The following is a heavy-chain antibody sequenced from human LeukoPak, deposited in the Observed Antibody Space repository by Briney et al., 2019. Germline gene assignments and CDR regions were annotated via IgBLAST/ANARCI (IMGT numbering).Heavy chain of an antibody. CDR3: ARGVRGFYGSGSYGEYYFDY. Sequence: ASVKVSCKASGYTFTGYYMHWVRQAPGQGLEWMGWINPNSGGTNYAQKFQGRVTMTRDTSISTAYMELSRLRSDDTAVYYCARGVRGFYGSGSYGEYYFDYWGQGTLVTVSS. CDR2: INPNSGGT. CDR1: GYTFTGYY. V-gene: IGHV1-2*02. D-gene: IGHD3-10*01. J-gene: IGHJ4*02.